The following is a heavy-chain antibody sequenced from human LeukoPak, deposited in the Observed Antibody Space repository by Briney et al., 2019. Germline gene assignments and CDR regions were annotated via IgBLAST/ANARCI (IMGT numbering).Heavy chain of an antibody. CDR2: FDPEDGET. D-gene: IGHD4-17*01. Sequence: ASVKVSCKVSGYTLTGLSMHWVRQAPGKGLEWMGGFDPEDGETIYAQKFQDRVTMTEDTSTDTAYMELSSLRSEDTAVYYCVHGYGDYRFDYWGQGTLVTVSS. CDR3: VHGYGDYRFDY. J-gene: IGHJ4*02. V-gene: IGHV1-24*01. CDR1: GYTLTGLS.